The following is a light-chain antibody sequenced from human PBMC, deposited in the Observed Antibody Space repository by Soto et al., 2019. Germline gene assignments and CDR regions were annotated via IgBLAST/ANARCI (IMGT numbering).Light chain of an antibody. J-gene: IGKJ1*01. CDR2: AAS. Sequence: DIQMTQSPSSLSASVGDRVTITCRASQSIKIYLNWYQQKPGKAPKLLIYAASSSQSGAPSRFSGTGSGTGLTLTISSLQPEDFGTYYCQQTYNTPWTFGQGTKVEIK. CDR1: QSIKIY. V-gene: IGKV1-39*01. CDR3: QQTYNTPWT.